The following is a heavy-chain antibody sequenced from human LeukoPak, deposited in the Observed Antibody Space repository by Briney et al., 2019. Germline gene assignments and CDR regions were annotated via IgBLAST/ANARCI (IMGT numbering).Heavy chain of an antibody. CDR2: ITKSGDQT. D-gene: IGHD4-11*01. CDR3: TTDAYDYSPYYMDV. J-gene: IGHJ6*03. V-gene: IGHV3-23*01. Sequence: GGSLRLSCVPSGITFSNSALSWVRQAPGKGLEWVSTITKSGDQTYYADSVKGLFTISRDISKNTLYLQMNSLRAEDTAVYYCTTDAYDYSPYYMDVWGKGTTVTVSS. CDR1: GITFSNSA.